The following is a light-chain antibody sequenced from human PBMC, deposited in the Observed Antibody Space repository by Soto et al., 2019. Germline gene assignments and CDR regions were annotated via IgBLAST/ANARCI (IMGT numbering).Light chain of an antibody. CDR3: QQYGSSPYT. CDR1: QSFSSSY. Sequence: EIVLTQSPGTLSLSPGERTTLSCRASQSFSSSYIAWYQQKPGQAPRLLIYGASSRATGIPDRFSGSGSGTHFTLTISRLEPEDFSVYYCQQYGSSPYTFGQGTKLEIK. J-gene: IGKJ2*01. V-gene: IGKV3-20*01. CDR2: GAS.